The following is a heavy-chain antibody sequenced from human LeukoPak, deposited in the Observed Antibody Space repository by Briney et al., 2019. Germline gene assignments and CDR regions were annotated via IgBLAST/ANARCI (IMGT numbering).Heavy chain of an antibody. CDR2: IYHSGST. CDR1: GYSISSGYY. D-gene: IGHD6-19*01. J-gene: IGHJ4*02. CDR3: ARYTRYSSGPHIGY. V-gene: IGHV4-38-2*01. Sequence: PSETLSLTCAVSGYSISSGYYWGWIRQPPGKGLEWIGSIYHSGSTYYNPSLKSRVTISVDTSKNQFSLKLSSVTAADTAVYYRARYTRYSSGPHIGYWGQGTLVTVSS.